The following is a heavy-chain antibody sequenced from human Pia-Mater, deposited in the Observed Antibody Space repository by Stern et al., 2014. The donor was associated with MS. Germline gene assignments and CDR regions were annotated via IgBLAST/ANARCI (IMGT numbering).Heavy chain of an antibody. Sequence: VQLVQSGGGVVRPGGSLRLSCAASGFTFDDYGMSWVRQAPGKGLEGVSGINWNGGSTGYADSVKGRFTISRDNAKNSLYLQMNSLRAEDTALYHCARDIYCTNGVCYYGMDVWGQGTTVTVSS. D-gene: IGHD2-8*01. CDR3: ARDIYCTNGVCYYGMDV. CDR1: GFTFDDYG. V-gene: IGHV3-20*01. J-gene: IGHJ6*02. CDR2: INWNGGST.